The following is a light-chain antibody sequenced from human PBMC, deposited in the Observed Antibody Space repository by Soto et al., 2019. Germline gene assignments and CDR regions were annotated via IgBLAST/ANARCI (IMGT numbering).Light chain of an antibody. J-gene: IGKJ1*01. V-gene: IGKV3-15*01. CDR1: QSVNSN. Sequence: ETVMTQSPATLSVSPGERATLSCRASQSVNSNLAWYQQKLGQAPRVLIYGASTRATGIPARFSGSGSETDFILPINSRQSEDFAIYYCHHYNTWPWTFGQGTKVEI. CDR3: HHYNTWPWT. CDR2: GAS.